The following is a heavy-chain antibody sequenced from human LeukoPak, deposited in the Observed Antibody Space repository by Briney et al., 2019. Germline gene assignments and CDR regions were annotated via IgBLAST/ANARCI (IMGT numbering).Heavy chain of an antibody. CDR2: IYYSGST. J-gene: IGHJ6*04. D-gene: IGHD6-13*01. CDR1: GGSIGSYY. CDR3: ARLRGQQLAPDYYYYYGMDV. V-gene: IGHV4-59*01. Sequence: PSETLSLTCTVSGGSIGSYYWSWIRQPPGKGLEWIGYIYYSGSTNYNPSLKSRVTISVDTSKNQFSLKLSSVTAADTAVYYCARLRGQQLAPDYYYYYGMDVWDKGTTVTVSS.